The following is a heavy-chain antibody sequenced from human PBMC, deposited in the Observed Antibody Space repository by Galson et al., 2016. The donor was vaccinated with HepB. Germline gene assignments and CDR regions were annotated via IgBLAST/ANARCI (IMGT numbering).Heavy chain of an antibody. Sequence: ETLSLTCSVSGGSISSDSYYWSWIRQSPGKGLEWIGSINYSGRTNHNLALKSRVTISADTSKNQISLRLSSVIAADTAVYYCARQNEGRWTVWYDPWGQGTLVTVSS. V-gene: IGHV4-61*01. J-gene: IGHJ5*02. CDR3: ARQNEGRWTVWYDP. CDR1: GGSISSDSYY. D-gene: IGHD3-10*01. CDR2: INYSGRT.